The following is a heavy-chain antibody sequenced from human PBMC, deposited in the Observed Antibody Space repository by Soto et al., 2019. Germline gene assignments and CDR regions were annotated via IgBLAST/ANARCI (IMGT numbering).Heavy chain of an antibody. Sequence: GGSLRLSCAASGFTFSSYWMSWVRQAPGKGLEWVANIKQDGSEKYYVDSVKGRFTISRDNAKNSLYLQMNSPRAEDTAVYYCARSGYDSEYYYYYYMDVWGKGTTVTVSS. CDR2: IKQDGSEK. D-gene: IGHD5-12*01. CDR1: GFTFSSYW. V-gene: IGHV3-7*03. CDR3: ARSGYDSEYYYYYYMDV. J-gene: IGHJ6*03.